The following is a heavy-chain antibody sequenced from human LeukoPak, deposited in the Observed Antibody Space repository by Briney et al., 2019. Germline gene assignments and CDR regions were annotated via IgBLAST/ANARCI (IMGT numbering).Heavy chain of an antibody. V-gene: IGHV3-48*01. J-gene: IGHJ4*02. Sequence: GGSLRLSCAASGFTFGSYSMNWVRQAPGKGLEWVSYISSSSSTIYYADSVKGRFTISRDNAKNSLYLQMNSLRAEDTAVYYCARRGYSYGVDYWGQGTLVTVSS. D-gene: IGHD5-18*01. CDR3: ARRGYSYGVDY. CDR2: ISSSSSTI. CDR1: GFTFGSYS.